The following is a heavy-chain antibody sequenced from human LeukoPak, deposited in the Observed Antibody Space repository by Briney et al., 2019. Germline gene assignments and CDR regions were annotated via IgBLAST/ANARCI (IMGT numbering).Heavy chain of an antibody. V-gene: IGHV3-74*01. D-gene: IGHD1-7*01. Sequence: GGSLRLSCAASRFTFSDYSMHWVRQAPGKGLVWVSRIRTDGTTTTYADSVKGRFTISRDNTKNTLYLEMHSLRADDTGVYYCIRDLNWNYGDYWGQGTLVTVSS. CDR3: IRDLNWNYGDY. J-gene: IGHJ4*02. CDR2: IRTDGTTT. CDR1: RFTFSDYS.